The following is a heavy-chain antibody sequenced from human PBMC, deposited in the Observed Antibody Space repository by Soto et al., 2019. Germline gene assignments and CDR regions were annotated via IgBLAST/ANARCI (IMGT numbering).Heavy chain of an antibody. J-gene: IGHJ3*02. Sequence: QVQLVQSGAEVKKPGSSVKVSCKASGGTFSSYTISWVRQAPGQGLEWMGRIIPILGIANYAQKFQGRVTITADKSTSTAYMELSSLRSEDTAVYYCARDLGRNSGDSNDAFDIWGQGTMVTVSS. D-gene: IGHD4-17*01. V-gene: IGHV1-69*08. CDR2: IIPILGIA. CDR3: ARDLGRNSGDSNDAFDI. CDR1: GGTFSSYT.